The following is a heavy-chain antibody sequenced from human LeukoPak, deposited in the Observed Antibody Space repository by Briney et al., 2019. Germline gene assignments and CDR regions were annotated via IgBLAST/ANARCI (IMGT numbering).Heavy chain of an antibody. CDR3: AKGGRDYYDSSGYYYVFDY. CDR1: GFTFSSYA. D-gene: IGHD3-22*01. V-gene: IGHV3-23*01. Sequence: GGSLRLSCAASGFTFSSYAMSWVRRAPGKGLEWVSATSGSGGSTYYADSVKGRFTISRDNSKNTLYLQMNSLRAEDTAVYYCAKGGRDYYDSSGYYYVFDYWGQGTLVTVSS. CDR2: TSGSGGST. J-gene: IGHJ4*02.